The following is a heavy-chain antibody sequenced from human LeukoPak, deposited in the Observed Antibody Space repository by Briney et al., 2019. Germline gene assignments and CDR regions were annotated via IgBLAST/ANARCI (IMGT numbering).Heavy chain of an antibody. J-gene: IGHJ4*02. D-gene: IGHD6-19*01. Sequence: GGSLRLSCAASGFTFSGSAMHWVRQAPGQGFEWMGWINPNSGGTKYAQKFQGRITMTRDTSISTAYMELSRLRSDDTAVYYCALPRSGSSYDFDYWGQGTLVTVSS. V-gene: IGHV1-2*02. CDR2: INPNSGGT. CDR1: GFTFSGSA. CDR3: ALPRSGSSYDFDY.